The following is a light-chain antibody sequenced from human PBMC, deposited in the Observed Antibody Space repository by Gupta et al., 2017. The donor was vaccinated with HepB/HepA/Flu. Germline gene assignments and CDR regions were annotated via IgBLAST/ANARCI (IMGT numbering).Light chain of an antibody. CDR2: DVS. CDR1: SGDIGVYDF. Sequence: HSPLTPPASVSLSPGQSITISCTGPSGDIGVYDFVSWYRQHPGKAPQRMIYDVSHRPSGVSLRFSGYKSGNTASLTISALQAEDEATDYCSSYIDSNSPVLFGGGTKLTVL. J-gene: IGLJ3*02. V-gene: IGLV2-14*03. CDR3: SSYIDSNSPVL.